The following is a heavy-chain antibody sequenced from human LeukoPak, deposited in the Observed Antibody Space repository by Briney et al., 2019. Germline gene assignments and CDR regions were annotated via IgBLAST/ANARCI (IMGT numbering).Heavy chain of an antibody. CDR1: GGSISSYY. CDR2: IYYSGST. Sequence: SETLSLTCTVSGGSISSYYWSWLRQPPGKGLEWIGYIYYSGSTNYNPSLKSRVTISVDTSKNQFSLKLSSVTAADTAVYYCARGANYDFWSGYYTSFDYWGQGTLVTVSS. CDR3: ARGANYDFWSGYYTSFDY. V-gene: IGHV4-59*01. J-gene: IGHJ4*02. D-gene: IGHD3-3*01.